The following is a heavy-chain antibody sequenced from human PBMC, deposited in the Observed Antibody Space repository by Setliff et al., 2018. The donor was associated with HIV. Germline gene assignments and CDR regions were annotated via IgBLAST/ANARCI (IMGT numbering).Heavy chain of an antibody. V-gene: IGHV5-10-1*01. D-gene: IGHD4-17*01. Sequence: VESLKISCKGSGYSFTSYWISWVRQMPGKGLEWMGRIDPSNSNTNYSPSFQGHVTISADKSISTAYLQWSSLKASDTAMYYCARGFYGDYYFDYWGQGTLVTVSS. CDR3: ARGFYGDYYFDY. CDR2: IDPSNSNT. CDR1: GYSFTSYW. J-gene: IGHJ4*02.